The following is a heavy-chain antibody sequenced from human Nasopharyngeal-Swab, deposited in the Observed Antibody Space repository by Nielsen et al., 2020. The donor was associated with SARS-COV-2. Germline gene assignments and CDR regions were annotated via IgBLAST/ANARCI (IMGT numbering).Heavy chain of an antibody. V-gene: IGHV3-7*01. J-gene: IGHJ6*02. CDR3: ARLAKIWGQQLAYYYYYGMDV. CDR1: GFTFSSYW. CDR2: IKQDGSEK. Sequence: GGSLRLSCAASGFTFSSYWMSWVRQAPGKGLEWVANIKQDGSEKYYVDSVKGRFTISRDNAKNSLYLQMNSLRAEDTAVYYCARLAKIWGQQLAYYYYYGMDVWGQGTTVTVSS. D-gene: IGHD6-13*01.